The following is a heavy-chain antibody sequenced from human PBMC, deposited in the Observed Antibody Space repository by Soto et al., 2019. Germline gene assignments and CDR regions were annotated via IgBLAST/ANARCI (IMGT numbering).Heavy chain of an antibody. CDR1: GFTFSSNG. Sequence: QVQLVESGGGVVQPGRSLRLSCAASGFTFSSNGMHWVRQAPGKGLEWVAVLWSDGSEKYYADSVKGRFSISRDNSKNTLYLHMDSLRAEDTAVYYCARDLGRFNFGSAYFVYWGQGTLVTVSS. D-gene: IGHD3-10*01. J-gene: IGHJ4*02. CDR2: LWSDGSEK. CDR3: ARDLGRFNFGSAYFVY. V-gene: IGHV3-33*01.